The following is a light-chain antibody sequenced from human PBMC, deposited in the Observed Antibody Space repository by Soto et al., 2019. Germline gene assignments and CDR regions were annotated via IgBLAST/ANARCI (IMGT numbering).Light chain of an antibody. CDR1: SSDVGGYNY. CDR3: SSYKTSSTYV. CDR2: DVS. Sequence: QSALTQPASVSGSPGQSITISCTGTSSDVGGYNYVSWYQQHPGKAPNLMIYDVSNRPSGVSNRFSGSKSGNTASLTISGLQAEDEADYYCSSYKTSSTYVFGTGTKVTVL. J-gene: IGLJ1*01. V-gene: IGLV2-14*03.